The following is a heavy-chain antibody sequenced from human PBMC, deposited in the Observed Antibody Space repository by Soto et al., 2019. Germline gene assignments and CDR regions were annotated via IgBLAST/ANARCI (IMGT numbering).Heavy chain of an antibody. V-gene: IGHV3-48*03. CDR1: GFTFSDYE. D-gene: IGHD4-17*01. Sequence: GGSLRLSCAASGFTFSDYEMNWVRQAPGKGLEWVSKISSDGNTKSYADSVEGRFTISRDNAKNSLFLQMNSLGAEDTAVYYCARDGYGDPYYYYAMDVWGQGTTVTVSS. CDR2: ISSDGNTK. J-gene: IGHJ6*02. CDR3: ARDGYGDPYYYYAMDV.